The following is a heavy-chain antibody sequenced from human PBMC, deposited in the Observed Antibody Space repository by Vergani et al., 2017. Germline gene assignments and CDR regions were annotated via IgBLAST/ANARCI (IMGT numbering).Heavy chain of an antibody. J-gene: IGHJ5*02. CDR2: IYTSGST. CDR3: ARLVVPAAMLNWFDP. D-gene: IGHD2-2*01. V-gene: IGHV4-61*02. Sequence: QVQLQESGPGLVKPSQTLSLTCTVSGGSISSGSYYCSWIRQPAGKGLEWIGRIYTSGSTNYNPSLKSRVTISVDTSKNQFSLKLSSVTAADTAVYYCARLVVPAAMLNWFDPWGQGTLVTVSS. CDR1: GGSISSGSYY.